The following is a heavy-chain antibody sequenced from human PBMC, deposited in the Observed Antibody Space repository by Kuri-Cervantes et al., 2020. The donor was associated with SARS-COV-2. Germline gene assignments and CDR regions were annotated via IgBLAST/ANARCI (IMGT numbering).Heavy chain of an antibody. CDR2: ISAYNGNT. V-gene: IGHV1-18*01. D-gene: IGHD5-18*01. Sequence: ASVKVSCKASGYTFTSYGISWVRQAPGQGLEWMGWISAYNGNTNYAQKLQGRVTMTTDTSTSTAYMELRSLRSDDTAVYYCARRQSTAMVLPHFDYWGQGTLVTVSS. CDR1: GYTFTSYG. CDR3: ARRQSTAMVLPHFDY. J-gene: IGHJ4*02.